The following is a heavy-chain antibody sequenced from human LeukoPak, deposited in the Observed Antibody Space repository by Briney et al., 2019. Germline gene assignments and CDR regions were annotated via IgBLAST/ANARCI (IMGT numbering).Heavy chain of an antibody. CDR3: ARRECSGGSCYFDY. V-gene: IGHV4-59*12. Sequence: SETLSLTCTVSGGSISPYYWSWIRQPPGKGLEWIGYIYYNGDTNYNPSLKSRVTISVDTSKNQFSLKLSSVTAADTAVYYCARRECSGGSCYFDYWGQGTLVTVSS. J-gene: IGHJ4*02. CDR1: GGSISPYY. CDR2: IYYNGDT. D-gene: IGHD2-15*01.